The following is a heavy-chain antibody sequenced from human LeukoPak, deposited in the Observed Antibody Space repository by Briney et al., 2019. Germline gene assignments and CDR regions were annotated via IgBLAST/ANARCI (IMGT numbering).Heavy chain of an antibody. D-gene: IGHD6-13*01. CDR1: GFTFSSYA. J-gene: IGHJ4*02. Sequence: GGSLRLSCAASGFTFSSYAMHWVRQAPGKGLEWVAVISYDGSNKYYADSVKGRFTISRDNSKNTLYLQMNSLRAEDTAVYYCARASGGGYSSPFDYWGQGTLVTVSS. CDR3: ARASGGGYSSPFDY. CDR2: ISYDGSNK. V-gene: IGHV3-30-3*01.